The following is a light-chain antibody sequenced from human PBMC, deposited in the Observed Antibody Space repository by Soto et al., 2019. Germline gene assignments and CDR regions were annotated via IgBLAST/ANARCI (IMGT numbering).Light chain of an antibody. CDR2: DAS. V-gene: IGKV1-5*01. CDR3: QQYNSYPWT. CDR1: QNIYGW. J-gene: IGKJ1*01. Sequence: DIQMTQSPSTLSASVGDRVTITCRATQNIYGWLAWYQQKSGKAPKLLIYDASSLQSGVPSRFSGSRSGTEFTITISSLQPDDFVTYYCQQYNSYPWTFGQGTKVEV.